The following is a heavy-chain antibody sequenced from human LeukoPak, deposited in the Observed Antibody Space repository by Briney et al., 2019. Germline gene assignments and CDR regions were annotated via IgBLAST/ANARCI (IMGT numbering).Heavy chain of an antibody. V-gene: IGHV3-30*03. CDR2: IASDGSDI. CDR1: GFTFSVCG. Sequence: PGRSLRLSCAASGFTFSVCGMHWVRQAPGRGLEWVAAIASDGSDIHYVDSVKGRFTISRDNSKNTLYLQMNSLRAEDTAVYYCARERIAAAGRNAFDIWGQGTMVTVSS. J-gene: IGHJ3*02. CDR3: ARERIAAAGRNAFDI. D-gene: IGHD6-13*01.